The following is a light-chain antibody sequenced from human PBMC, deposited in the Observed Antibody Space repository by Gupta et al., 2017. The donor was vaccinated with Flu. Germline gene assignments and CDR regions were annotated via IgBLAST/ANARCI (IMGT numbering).Light chain of an antibody. J-gene: IGKJ2*03. CDR2: YAS. V-gene: IGKV6-21*01. CDR1: EGLGSN. CDR3: QHTNDLRKS. Sequence: ETVLTQSPEFQSVAPGETVTITCRASEGLGSNLHWFQQKPHQSPKLLIKYASEDVPGVPSRFSGSGFGTYHTLTIHGREAEDAATYYCQHTNDLRKSFGQGTKLEI.